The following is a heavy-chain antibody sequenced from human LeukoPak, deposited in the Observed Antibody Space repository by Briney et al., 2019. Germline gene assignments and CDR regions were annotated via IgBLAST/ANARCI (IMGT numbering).Heavy chain of an antibody. J-gene: IGHJ6*02. D-gene: IGHD3-10*01. Sequence: SVKVSCKASGGTFSSYTISWVRQAPGQGLEWMGSIIPILGIANYAQKFQGRVTITADKSTSTAYMELSSLRSEDTAAYYCAREYGSGSYYYYYGMDVWGQGTTVTVSS. CDR2: IIPILGIA. CDR3: AREYGSGSYYYYYGMDV. CDR1: GGTFSSYT. V-gene: IGHV1-69*04.